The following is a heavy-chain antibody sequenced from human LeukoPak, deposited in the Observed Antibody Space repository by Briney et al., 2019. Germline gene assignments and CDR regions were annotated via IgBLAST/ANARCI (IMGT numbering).Heavy chain of an antibody. CDR2: LSGTGTII. J-gene: IGHJ4*02. CDR1: GFTFNDYY. CDR3: ACMVRGVMDY. D-gene: IGHD3-10*01. V-gene: IGHV3-11*04. Sequence: PGGSLRLSCAASGFTFNDYYMSWIRQSPGKGLEWVSYLSGTGTIIYYADSVKGRFTISRDNSKNTLYLQMNTLRAEDTAVYYCACMVRGVMDYWGQGTLVTVSS.